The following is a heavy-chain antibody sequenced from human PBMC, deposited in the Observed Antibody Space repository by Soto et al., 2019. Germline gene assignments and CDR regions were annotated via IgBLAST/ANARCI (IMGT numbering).Heavy chain of an antibody. Sequence: QVQLVQSGAEVKKPGASVKVSCKASGYTFTSYGVSWVRQAPGQGLEWMGWISAYNGNTKYAQKLQGRVTMTTDRSANKAYMDLRSLRSDDTAVYYCARDSPPVDYWGQGTLVTVSS. V-gene: IGHV1-18*01. CDR1: GYTFTSYG. CDR3: ARDSPPVDY. J-gene: IGHJ4*02. CDR2: ISAYNGNT.